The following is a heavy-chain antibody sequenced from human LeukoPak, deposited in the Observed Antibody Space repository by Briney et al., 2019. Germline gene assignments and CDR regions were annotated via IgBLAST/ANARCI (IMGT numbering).Heavy chain of an antibody. CDR2: IYYSGST. Sequence: PSETLSLTCTVSGGSISGSSYYWGWIRQPPGKGLEWIGSIYYSGSTYYNPSLKSRVTISVDTSKNQFSLKLSSVTAADTAVYYCARGLPYCSGGSCYSGRRANWFDPWGQGTLVTVSS. V-gene: IGHV4-39*07. D-gene: IGHD2-15*01. J-gene: IGHJ5*02. CDR3: ARGLPYCSGGSCYSGRRANWFDP. CDR1: GGSISGSSYY.